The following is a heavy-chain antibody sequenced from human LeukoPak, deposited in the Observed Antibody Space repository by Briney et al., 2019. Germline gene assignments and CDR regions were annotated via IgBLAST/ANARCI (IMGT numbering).Heavy chain of an antibody. D-gene: IGHD3-10*02. CDR3: ARDVPKKAPYGVDV. V-gene: IGHV4-59*01. J-gene: IGHJ6*02. CDR1: GGSMSSYY. Sequence: PSETLSLTCTVSGGSMSSYYWSWIRQPPGKGLEWIGYIYYSGSTNYNPSLKSRVTISVDTSKNQFSLKLSSVTAADTAVYYCARDVPKKAPYGVDVWGPGTTVIVSS. CDR2: IYYSGST.